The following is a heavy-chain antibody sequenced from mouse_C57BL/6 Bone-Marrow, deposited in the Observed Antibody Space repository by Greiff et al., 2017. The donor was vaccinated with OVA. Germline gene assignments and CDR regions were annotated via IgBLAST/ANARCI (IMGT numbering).Heavy chain of an antibody. Sequence: QVQLQQPGAELVRPGSSVKLSCKASGYTFTSYWMDWVKQRPGQGLAWIGNIYPSDSETHYNQKYKDKSTLTVDNSSSTAYMQLSSLTSEDSAVYYCATDYWGQGTTLTVSS. V-gene: IGHV1-61*01. CDR1: GYTFTSYW. CDR3: ATDY. J-gene: IGHJ2*01. CDR2: IYPSDSET.